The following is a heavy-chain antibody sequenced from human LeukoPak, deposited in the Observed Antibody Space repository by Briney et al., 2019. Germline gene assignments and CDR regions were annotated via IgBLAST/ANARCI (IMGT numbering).Heavy chain of an antibody. V-gene: IGHV1-8*01. J-gene: IGHJ4*02. CDR2: MNPNSGNT. D-gene: IGHD2-21*01. Sequence: ASVKVPCKASGYTFTSYDINWVRQATGQGLEWMGWMNPNSGNTGYAQKFQDRVTITRDMSTGTAYMELSSLRSEDTAVYYCAADDQQLLMWGQGTLVTVTS. CDR1: GYTFTSYD. CDR3: AADDQQLLM.